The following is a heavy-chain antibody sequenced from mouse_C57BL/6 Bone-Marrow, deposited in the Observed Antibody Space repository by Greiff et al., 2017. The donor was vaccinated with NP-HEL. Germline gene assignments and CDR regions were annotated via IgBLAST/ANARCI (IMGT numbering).Heavy chain of an antibody. CDR3: TLFYDYDDGYAMDY. J-gene: IGHJ4*01. CDR1: GFTFSDAW. CDR2: IRNKANNHAT. V-gene: IGHV6-6*01. D-gene: IGHD2-4*01. Sequence: VQLKESGGGLVQPGGSMKLSCAASGFTFSDAWMDWVRQSPEKGLEWVAEIRNKANNHATYYAVSVKGRFTISRDDSKSIVYLQMNSLRAEDTGIYYCTLFYDYDDGYAMDYWGQGTSVTVSS.